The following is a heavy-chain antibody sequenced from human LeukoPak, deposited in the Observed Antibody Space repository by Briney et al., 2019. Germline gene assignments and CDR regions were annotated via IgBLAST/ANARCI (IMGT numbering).Heavy chain of an antibody. V-gene: IGHV3-23*01. Sequence: PGGTLRLSCAASGFTFSNYGMNWVRQAPGKGLEWVSGITSSGITYYADSVRGRFTISRDNSKNTLYLQMNSLRAEDAAVYFCAKAPVTSCRGAYCYPFDSWGQGTLVTVSS. CDR3: AKAPVTSCRGAYCYPFDS. D-gene: IGHD2-21*01. CDR1: GFTFSNYG. CDR2: ITSSGIT. J-gene: IGHJ4*02.